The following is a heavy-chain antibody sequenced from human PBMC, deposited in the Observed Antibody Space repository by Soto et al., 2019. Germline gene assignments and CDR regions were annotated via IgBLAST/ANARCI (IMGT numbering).Heavy chain of an antibody. CDR2: INAGNGNT. CDR3: ARRGYSSSWIPVYYGMDV. D-gene: IGHD6-13*01. CDR1: GYTFTSYA. J-gene: IGHJ6*02. Sequence: ASVKVSCKASGYTFTSYAMHWVRQAPGQRLEWMGWINAGNGNTKYSQKFQGRVTITRDTSASTAYMELSGLRSEDTAVYYCARRGYSSSWIPVYYGMDVWGQGTTVTVSS. V-gene: IGHV1-3*01.